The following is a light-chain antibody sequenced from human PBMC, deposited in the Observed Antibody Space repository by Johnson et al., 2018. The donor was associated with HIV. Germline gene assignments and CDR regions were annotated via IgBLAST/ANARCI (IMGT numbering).Light chain of an antibody. CDR3: GAWDSSLSAALYV. Sequence: HSVLTQPPSVSAAPGQKVTISCSGSSSNIGNNYVSWYQQLPGTGPKLLIYDNDKRPSGIPDRFSGSKSGTSATLGITGLQTGDEADYYCGAWDSSLSAALYVFGTVTEVTVL. V-gene: IGLV1-51*01. CDR1: SSNIGNNY. CDR2: DND. J-gene: IGLJ1*01.